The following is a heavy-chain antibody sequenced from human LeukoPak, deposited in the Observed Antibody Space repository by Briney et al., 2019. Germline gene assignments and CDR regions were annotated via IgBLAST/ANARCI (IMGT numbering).Heavy chain of an antibody. CDR2: ISYGGSNK. D-gene: IGHD3-10*01. J-gene: IGHJ3*02. V-gene: IGHV3-30*18. Sequence: GGSLRLSCAASGFTFSSYGMHWVRQAPGKGLEWVAVISYGGSNKCYVDSVKGRFTISRDNSKNTLYLQMDSLRAEDTAVYYCAKEYLIWFGDFDAFDIWGQGTMVTVSS. CDR3: AKEYLIWFGDFDAFDI. CDR1: GFTFSSYG.